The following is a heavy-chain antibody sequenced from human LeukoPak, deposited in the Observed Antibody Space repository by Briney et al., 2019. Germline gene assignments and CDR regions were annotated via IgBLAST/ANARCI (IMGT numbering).Heavy chain of an antibody. V-gene: IGHV3-23*01. CDR2: ISPTSGRT. CDR1: GFTFNNFA. D-gene: IGHD2-21*02. J-gene: IGHJ4*02. Sequence: GGSLRLSCAASGFTFNNFAMSWVRQAPVKGLEWVSVISPTSGRTYYADSVKGQFTVSRDNSKNTLYLQMNSLRAEDTAVYYCAKRPEVTATQEFDYWGQGTLVTASS. CDR3: AKRPEVTATQEFDY.